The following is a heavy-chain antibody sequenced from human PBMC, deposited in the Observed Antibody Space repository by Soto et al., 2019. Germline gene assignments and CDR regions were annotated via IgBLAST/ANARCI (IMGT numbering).Heavy chain of an antibody. J-gene: IGHJ4*02. CDR1: GGSISSSSYY. Sequence: SETLSLTCTVSGGSISSSSYYWGWIRQPPGKGLEWIGSIYYSGSTYYNPSLKSRVTISVDTSKNQFSLKLSSVTAADTAVYSCVGYGDYPYYFDYWGQGTLVTVSS. V-gene: IGHV4-39*01. D-gene: IGHD4-17*01. CDR3: VGYGDYPYYFDY. CDR2: IYYSGST.